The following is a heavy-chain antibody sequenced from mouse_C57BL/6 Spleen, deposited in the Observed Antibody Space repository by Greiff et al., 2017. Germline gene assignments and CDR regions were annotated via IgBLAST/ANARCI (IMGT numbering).Heavy chain of an antibody. CDR3: AREGRTGTEFDY. CDR1: GYSITSGYY. D-gene: IGHD4-1*01. J-gene: IGHJ2*01. CDR2: ISYDGSN. Sequence: DVQLQESGPGLVKPSQSLSLTCSVTGYSITSGYYWNWIRQFPGNKLEWMGYISYDGSNNYNPSLKNRISITRDTSKNQFFLKLNSVTTEDTATYYCAREGRTGTEFDYWGQGTTLTVSS. V-gene: IGHV3-6*01.